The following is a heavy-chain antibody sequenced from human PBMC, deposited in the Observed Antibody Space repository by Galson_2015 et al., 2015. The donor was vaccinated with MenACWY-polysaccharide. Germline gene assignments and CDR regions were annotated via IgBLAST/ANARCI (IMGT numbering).Heavy chain of an antibody. Sequence: SLRLSCAASGFSFSTNWMHWVRQAPGEGLVWVSRINSDGSTTNYADSVRGRFTVSRDNAKSTLYLQMDSLRVEDTAVYFCARKGSGSGYFDLDAWCQGILVTVSS. D-gene: IGHD6-19*01. CDR1: GFSFSTNW. CDR2: INSDGSTT. CDR3: ARKGSGSGYFDLDA. J-gene: IGHJ5*02. V-gene: IGHV3-74*01.